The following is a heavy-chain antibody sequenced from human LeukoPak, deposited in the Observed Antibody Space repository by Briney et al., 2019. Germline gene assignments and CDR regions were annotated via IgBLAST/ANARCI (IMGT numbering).Heavy chain of an antibody. CDR2: ISAYNGNT. CDR3: ARDLARGSGSYWYY. J-gene: IGHJ4*02. Sequence: ASVKGSCKASGYTFTSYGISWVRQAPGQGLEWMGWISAYNGNTNYAQKLQGRVTMTTDTSTSTAYMELRSPRSDDTTVYYCARDLARGSGSYWYYWGQGTLVTVSS. D-gene: IGHD3-10*01. CDR1: GYTFTSYG. V-gene: IGHV1-18*01.